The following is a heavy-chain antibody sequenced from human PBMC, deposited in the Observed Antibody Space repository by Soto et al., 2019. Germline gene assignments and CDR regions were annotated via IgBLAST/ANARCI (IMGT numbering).Heavy chain of an antibody. CDR3: ARVMGPAALRSKYYYYYGTVA. J-gene: IGHJ6*04. CDR2: IKQDGSEK. V-gene: IGHV3-7*01. D-gene: IGHD2-2*01. CDR1: GFTVSSVW. Sequence: GSLRLSCAPSGFTVSSVWISCVRSAAGKGLEWVANIKQDGSEKYYVDSVKGRFTISRDNAKNSLYLQMNSLRAEDTAVYYCARVMGPAALRSKYYYYYGTVALCKRT.